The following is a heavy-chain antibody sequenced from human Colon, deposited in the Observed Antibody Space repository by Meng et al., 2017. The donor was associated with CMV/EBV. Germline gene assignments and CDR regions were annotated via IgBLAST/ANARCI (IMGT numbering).Heavy chain of an antibody. J-gene: IGHJ4*02. CDR1: GGSFSGYY. V-gene: IGHV4-34*01. CDR2: INHSGGT. Sequence: QVQLQQWGAGLLKPSATLSLTCAVNGGSFSGYYWTWIRQSPGKGLEWIGEINHSGGTNYNPSLKSRVTISIDTSKNQFSLKVRSVTAADTAMYYCARNSRGDYWGQGTLVTVSS. D-gene: IGHD2/OR15-2a*01. CDR3: ARNSRGDY.